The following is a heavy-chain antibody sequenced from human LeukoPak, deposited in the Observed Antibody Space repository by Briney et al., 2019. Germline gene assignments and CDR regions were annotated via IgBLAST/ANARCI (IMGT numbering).Heavy chain of an antibody. CDR1: GGSISSSSYY. J-gene: IGHJ3*02. CDR3: ARSPAQGAFDI. CDR2: IYYSGST. Sequence: SETLSLTCTVSGGSISSSSYYWGWLRQPPGKGLEWIGSIYYSGSTYYNPSLKSRVTISVDTSKNQFSLKLSSVTAADTAVYYCARSPAQGAFDIWGQGAMVTVSS. V-gene: IGHV4-39*07.